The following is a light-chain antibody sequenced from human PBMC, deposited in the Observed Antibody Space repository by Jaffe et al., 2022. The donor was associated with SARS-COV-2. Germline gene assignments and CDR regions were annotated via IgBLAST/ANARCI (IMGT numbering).Light chain of an antibody. CDR3: QQYGSSPRT. CDR1: QSVSSSY. Sequence: EIVLTQSPGTLSLSPGERATLSCRASQSVSSSYLAWYQQKPGQAPRLLISGASSRATGIPDRFSGSESGTDFTLTISRLEPEDFAVYYCQQYGSSPRTFGQGTKVEIK. J-gene: IGKJ1*01. V-gene: IGKV3-20*01. CDR2: GAS.